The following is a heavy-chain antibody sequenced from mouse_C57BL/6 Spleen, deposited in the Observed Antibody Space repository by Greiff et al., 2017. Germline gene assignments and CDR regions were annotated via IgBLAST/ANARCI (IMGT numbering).Heavy chain of an antibody. V-gene: IGHV1-80*01. CDR2: IYPGDGDT. CDR1: GYAFSSYW. D-gene: IGHD1-1*01. Sequence: VKLQQSGAELVKPGASVKISCKASGYAFSSYWMNWVKQRPGKGLEWIGQIYPGDGDTNYNGKFKGKATLTADKSSSTAYMQLSSLTSEDSAVYFCARYYYGSSYFDYWGQGTTLTVSS. CDR3: ARYYYGSSYFDY. J-gene: IGHJ2*01.